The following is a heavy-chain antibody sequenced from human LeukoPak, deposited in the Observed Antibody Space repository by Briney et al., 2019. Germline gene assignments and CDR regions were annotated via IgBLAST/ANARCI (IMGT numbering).Heavy chain of an antibody. CDR1: GGTFSSYA. V-gene: IGHV1-69*06. CDR3: ARDPVYYDILTGYFDY. CDR2: IIPIFGTA. J-gene: IGHJ4*02. D-gene: IGHD3-9*01. Sequence: SVKVSCKASGGTFSSYAISWVRQAPGQGLEWMGGIIPIFGTANYAQKFQGRVTITADKSTSTAYMELSSLRSEDTAVYYCARDPVYYDILTGYFDYWGQGTLVTVSS.